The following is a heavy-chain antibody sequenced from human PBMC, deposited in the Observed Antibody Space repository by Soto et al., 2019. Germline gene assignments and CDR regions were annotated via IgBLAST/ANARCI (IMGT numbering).Heavy chain of an antibody. CDR1: GFTFGDYA. D-gene: IGHD2-2*01. CDR2: IRSKAYGGTT. V-gene: IGHV3-49*03. J-gene: IGHJ6*02. CDR3: TIGPDTFPVVPAAINPIPYYYYGMDV. Sequence: GGSLRLSCTGSGFTFGDYAMSWFRQAPGKGLEWVGFIRSKAYGGTTEYAASVKGRFTISRDDSKSIAYLQMNSLKTEDTAVYYCTIGPDTFPVVPAAINPIPYYYYGMDVWGQGTTVTVSS.